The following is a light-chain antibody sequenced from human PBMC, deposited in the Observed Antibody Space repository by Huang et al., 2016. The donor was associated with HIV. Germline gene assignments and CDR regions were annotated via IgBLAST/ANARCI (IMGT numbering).Light chain of an antibody. CDR2: DAA. CDR3: QQRSNWPPLT. CDR1: QSVSSY. V-gene: IGKV3-11*01. Sequence: EIVLTQSQATLSLSPGERATLSCRASQSVSSYLAWYQQKPGQAPRRLIYDAANRATGIPARFSGSGSGTDFTLTISSLEPEDFAVYYCQQRSNWPPLTFGGGTKVEIK. J-gene: IGKJ4*01.